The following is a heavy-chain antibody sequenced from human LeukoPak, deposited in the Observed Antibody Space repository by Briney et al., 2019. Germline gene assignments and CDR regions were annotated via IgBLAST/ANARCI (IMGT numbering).Heavy chain of an antibody. D-gene: IGHD2-8*02. CDR2: IRSKAYGGTT. CDR3: TRDPDCTGGVCYAFDM. J-gene: IGHJ3*02. V-gene: IGHV3-49*03. Sequence: GGSLRLPCTAAGFTFGDYALNWFRQAPGKGLEWVGFIRSKAYGGTTKYAASVKGRFTISRDDSKSVAYLQMNSLRTEDTAVYYCTRDPDCTGGVCYAFDMWGQGTKVSVSS. CDR1: GFTFGDYA.